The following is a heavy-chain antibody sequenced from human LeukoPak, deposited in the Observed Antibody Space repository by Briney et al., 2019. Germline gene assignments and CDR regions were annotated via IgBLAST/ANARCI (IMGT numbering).Heavy chain of an antibody. D-gene: IGHD3-22*01. Sequence: GRSLRLSCAASGFTFCSYGMHWVRQAPGKGLEWVAVISYDGSNKYYADSVKGRFTISRDNSKNTLYLQMNSLRAEDTAVYYCAKDPDYYDSSGYPDYWGQGTPVTVSS. CDR1: GFTFCSYG. V-gene: IGHV3-30*18. CDR2: ISYDGSNK. J-gene: IGHJ4*02. CDR3: AKDPDYYDSSGYPDY.